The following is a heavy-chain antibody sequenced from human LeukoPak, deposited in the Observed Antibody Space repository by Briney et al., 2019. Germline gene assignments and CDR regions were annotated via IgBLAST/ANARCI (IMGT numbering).Heavy chain of an antibody. V-gene: IGHV1-46*01. D-gene: IGHD2-15*01. J-gene: IGHJ4*02. CDR3: ARESYCSGGSCYTYYFDY. CDR2: INPSGGST. CDR1: GYTFTSYY. Sequence: GASVKVSCKASGYTFTSYYMHWVRQAPGQGLEWMGIINPSGGSTSYAQKFQGRVTMTRDISTSTVYMELSSLRSEDTAVYYCARESYCSGGSCYTYYFDYWGQGTLVTVSS.